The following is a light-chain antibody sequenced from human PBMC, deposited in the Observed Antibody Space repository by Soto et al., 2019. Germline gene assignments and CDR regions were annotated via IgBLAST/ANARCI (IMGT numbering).Light chain of an antibody. Sequence: QSVLTQPASVSGSPGQSITISCTGTSSDVGGYNYVSWYQQHPGKAPKLMIYEVSNRPSGVSNRFSGSKSGNTASLTIFGLQAEDEADYYCSSYTSSSTHYVFGTGTKVTVL. J-gene: IGLJ1*01. CDR2: EVS. CDR1: SSDVGGYNY. CDR3: SSYTSSSTHYV. V-gene: IGLV2-14*01.